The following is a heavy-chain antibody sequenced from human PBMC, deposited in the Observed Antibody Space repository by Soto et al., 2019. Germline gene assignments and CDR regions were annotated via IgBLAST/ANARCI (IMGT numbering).Heavy chain of an antibody. CDR1: GFSFSRSW. Sequence: GGSLRLSCEASGFSFSRSWMNWVRQAPGKGLVWVAHINSDGRRTAYADSVKGRFTISRDNSKNTLYLQMNSLRAEDTAVYYCAKPRDILTGWGQGTLVTVSS. J-gene: IGHJ4*02. CDR3: AKPRDILTG. V-gene: IGHV3-74*01. D-gene: IGHD3-9*01. CDR2: INSDGRRT.